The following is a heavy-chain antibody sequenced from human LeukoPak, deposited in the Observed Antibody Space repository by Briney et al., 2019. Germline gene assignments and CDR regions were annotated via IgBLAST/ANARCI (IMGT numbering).Heavy chain of an antibody. CDR3: AKVRNYYGSGSYYKVPNWFDP. D-gene: IGHD3-10*01. CDR2: ISGSGGST. CDR1: GFTFSSYA. V-gene: IGHV3-23*01. Sequence: GGSLRLSCAASGFTFSSYAMSWVRQAPGKGLEWVSAISGSGGSTYYADSVKGRFTISRDNSKNTLYLQMNSLRAEDTAVYYCAKVRNYYGSGSYYKVPNWFDPWGQGTLVTVSS. J-gene: IGHJ5*02.